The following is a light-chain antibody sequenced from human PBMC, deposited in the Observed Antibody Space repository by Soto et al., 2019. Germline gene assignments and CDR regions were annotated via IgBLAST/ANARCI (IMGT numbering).Light chain of an antibody. J-gene: IGKJ1*01. CDR2: GAS. CDR3: QHYAGSPLT. Sequence: EIVLTQSPGTLSLSPGERATLSCRASQSVSKYLAWYQQKPGQAPRVLIYGASSRATGIPDRFSGSGSGTDLTLTISRLEPEDFAVYYCQHYAGSPLTFGQGTKVEIK. V-gene: IGKV3-20*01. CDR1: QSVSKY.